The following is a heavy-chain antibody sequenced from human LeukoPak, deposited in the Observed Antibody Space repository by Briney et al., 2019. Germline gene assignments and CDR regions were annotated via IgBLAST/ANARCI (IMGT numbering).Heavy chain of an antibody. J-gene: IGHJ4*02. CDR2: ISDSGAGT. CDR1: GCTFSSYA. Sequence: GGSLRLSCVASGCTFSSYAMSWVRQAPGKGLEWVSAISDSGAGTYYADSVKGRFTISRDNSKNALYLQMNSLTAEDTAVYYCVPPYYFAYWGQGTLVTVSS. CDR3: VPPYYFAY. V-gene: IGHV3-23*01. D-gene: IGHD2-21*01.